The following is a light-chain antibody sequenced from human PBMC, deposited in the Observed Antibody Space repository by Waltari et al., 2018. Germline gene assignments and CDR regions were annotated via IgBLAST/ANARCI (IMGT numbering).Light chain of an antibody. J-gene: IGLJ3*02. CDR2: KDT. CDR1: VLSKKY. V-gene: IGLV3-27*01. Sequence: SSELRQPSSVSVSPGQTARITCSGDVLSKKYGRWLQHKPGQAPVLVIYKDTERPSGFPGRFSGSNSGTTVTLTISGVLPEDEADYYCYSAADNNWVFGGGTTLTVL. CDR3: YSAADNNWV.